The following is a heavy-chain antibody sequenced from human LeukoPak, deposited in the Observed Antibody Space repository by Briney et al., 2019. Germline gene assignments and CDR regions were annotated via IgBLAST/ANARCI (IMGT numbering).Heavy chain of an antibody. CDR3: ARVFKSYFDY. D-gene: IGHD3-9*01. CDR1: GGSISSGGYY. J-gene: IGHJ4*02. Sequence: PSETLSLTCTVSGGSISSGGYYWSWIRQHPGKGLEWIGYIYYGGSTYYNPSLKSRVTISVDTSKNQFSLKLSSVTAADTAVYYCARVFKSYFDYWGQGTLVTVSS. V-gene: IGHV4-31*03. CDR2: IYYGGST.